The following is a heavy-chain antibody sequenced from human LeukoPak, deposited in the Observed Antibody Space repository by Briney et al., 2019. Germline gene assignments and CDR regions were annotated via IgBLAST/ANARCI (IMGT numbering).Heavy chain of an antibody. CDR3: ARARLNNWFDP. J-gene: IGHJ5*02. CDR2: IYYSGST. Sequence: PSETLSLTCTVSGGSISSSSYYWSWIRQPPGKGLEWIGYIYYSGSTNYNPSLKSRVTISVDTSKNQFSLKLSSVTAADTAVYYCARARLNNWFDPWGQGTLVTVSS. V-gene: IGHV4-61*01. CDR1: GGSISSSSYY.